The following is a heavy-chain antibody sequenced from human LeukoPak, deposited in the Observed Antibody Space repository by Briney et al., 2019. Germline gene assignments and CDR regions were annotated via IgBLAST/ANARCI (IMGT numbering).Heavy chain of an antibody. V-gene: IGHV3-23*01. J-gene: IGHJ4*02. Sequence: GGSLRLSCAASGFTFDDYAMHWVRQAPGKGLEWVSAISGSGGSTYYADSVKGRFTISRDNSKNTLYLQMNSLRAEDTAVYYCAKAAAGRGPNDYWGQGTLVTVSS. CDR2: ISGSGGST. CDR3: AKAAAGRGPNDY. CDR1: GFTFDDYA. D-gene: IGHD6-13*01.